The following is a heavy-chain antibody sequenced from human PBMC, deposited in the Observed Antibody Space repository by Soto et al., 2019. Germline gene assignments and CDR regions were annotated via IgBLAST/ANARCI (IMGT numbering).Heavy chain of an antibody. CDR1: GGSISSYY. J-gene: IGHJ4*02. V-gene: IGHV4-59*01. D-gene: IGHD2-15*01. CDR2: IYYSGST. CDR3: ARVPGYCSGGSCLDY. Sequence: PETLSLTCTVSGGSISSYYWSWIRQPPGKGLEWIGYIYYSGSTNYNPSLKSRVTISVDTSKNQFSLKLSSVTAADTAVYYCARVPGYCSGGSCLDYWGQGTLVTVSS.